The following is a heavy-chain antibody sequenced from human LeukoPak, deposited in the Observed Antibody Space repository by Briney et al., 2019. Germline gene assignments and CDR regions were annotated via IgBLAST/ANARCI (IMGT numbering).Heavy chain of an antibody. CDR2: ISNSGSTI. D-gene: IGHD3-10*01. CDR1: GFTFSSHD. CDR3: AREGIADY. Sequence: PGGSLRLSCAASGFTFSSHDMNWVRQAPGKGLEWVSYISNSGSTISYAESVKGRFTISRDNAKNSLYLQMNSLRAEDTAVYYCAREGIADYWGQGTLVTVSS. V-gene: IGHV3-48*03. J-gene: IGHJ4*02.